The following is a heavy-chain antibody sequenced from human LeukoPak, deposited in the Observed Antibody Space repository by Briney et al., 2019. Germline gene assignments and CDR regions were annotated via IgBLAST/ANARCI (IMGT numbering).Heavy chain of an antibody. Sequence: ASVKVSCKASGYTFIAYHMHWVRQAPGQGLEWMGRIHPSSGATNCAQRFQGRVTLTRDTSINTAYMELSSLRSEDTAVYYCAREPYYDSSGDFDYWGQGTLVTVSS. CDR2: IHPSSGAT. J-gene: IGHJ4*02. CDR1: GYTFIAYH. V-gene: IGHV1-2*06. D-gene: IGHD3-22*01. CDR3: AREPYYDSSGDFDY.